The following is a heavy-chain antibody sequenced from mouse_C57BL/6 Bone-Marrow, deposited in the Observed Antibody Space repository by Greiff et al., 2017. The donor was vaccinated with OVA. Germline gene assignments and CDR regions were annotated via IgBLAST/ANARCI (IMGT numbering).Heavy chain of an antibody. D-gene: IGHD1-1*02. V-gene: IGHV1-42*01. CDR3: ARGGTSPFAY. CDR2: INPSTGGT. J-gene: IGHJ3*01. CDR1: GYSFTGYY. Sequence: EVQLQQSGPELVKPGASVKISCKASGYSFTGYYMNWVKQSPEKSLEWIGEINPSTGGTTYNQKFKAKATLTVDKSYSTAYMQHKSLTSEDSAVYYCARGGTSPFAYWGQGTLVTVSA.